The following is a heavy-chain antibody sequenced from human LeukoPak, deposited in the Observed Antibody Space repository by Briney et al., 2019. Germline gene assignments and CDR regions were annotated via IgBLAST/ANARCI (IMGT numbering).Heavy chain of an antibody. CDR2: IYYSGST. CDR1: GGSISGYY. D-gene: IGHD3-9*01. V-gene: IGHV4-59*01. J-gene: IGHJ2*01. CDR3: ARDRYDILTGYYTGYFDL. Sequence: SETLSLTCTVSGGSISGYYWSWIRQPPGKGLEWIGYIYYSGSTNYNPSLKSRVTISVDTSKNQFSLKLSSATAADTAVYYCARDRYDILTGYYTGYFDLWGRGTLVTVSS.